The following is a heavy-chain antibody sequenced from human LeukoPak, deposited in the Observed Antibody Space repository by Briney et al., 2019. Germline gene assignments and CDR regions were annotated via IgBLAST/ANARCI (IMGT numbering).Heavy chain of an antibody. V-gene: IGHV1-2*06. CDR2: INPNSGGT. Sequence: ASVKASCKASGYTFTGYYMHWVRQAPGQGLEWMGRINPNSGGTNYAQKFQGRVTMTRDTSISTAYMELSRLRSDDTAVYYCARGFYYDSSGYYSAFDYWGQGTLVTVSS. D-gene: IGHD3-22*01. CDR3: ARGFYYDSSGYYSAFDY. CDR1: GYTFTGYY. J-gene: IGHJ4*02.